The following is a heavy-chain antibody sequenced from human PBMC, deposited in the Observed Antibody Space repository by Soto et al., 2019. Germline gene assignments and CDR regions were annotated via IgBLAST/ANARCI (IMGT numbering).Heavy chain of an antibody. CDR2: ISYDGSNK. V-gene: IGHV3-30*18. J-gene: IGHJ4*02. CDR1: GFTFSSYG. Sequence: QVQLVESGGGVVQPGRSLRLSCAASGFTFSSYGRHWVRQAPGKGLEWVAGISYDGSNKYYADSVKGRFTISRDNSKNTLYLQMNSLRAEDTAVYYCAKAMTTVTSIPFDYWGQGTLVTVSS. CDR3: AKAMTTVTSIPFDY. D-gene: IGHD4-17*01.